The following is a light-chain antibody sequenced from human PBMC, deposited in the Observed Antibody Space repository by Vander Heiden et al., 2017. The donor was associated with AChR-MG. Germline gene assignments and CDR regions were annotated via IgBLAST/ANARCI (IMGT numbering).Light chain of an antibody. CDR1: KIGTKS. CDR2: YDS. CDR3: QVWDSSSDHVV. Sequence: SYVLTQPPSVAVAPGKTARSTCGGNKIGTKSVHWYQQRPGQAPVLVIYYDSDRPSGIPERFSGSNSGNTATLTISRVEARDEADYYCQVWDSSSDHVVFGGGTKLTVL. J-gene: IGLJ2*01. V-gene: IGLV3-21*04.